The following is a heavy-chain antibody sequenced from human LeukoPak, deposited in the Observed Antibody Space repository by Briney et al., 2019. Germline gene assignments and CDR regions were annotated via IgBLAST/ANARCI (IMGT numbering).Heavy chain of an antibody. Sequence: SETLSLTCTVSGGSISGHYWSWIRQPPGKGLEWMGYIYYSGSTNYNPSLKSRVTISVDTSKNQFSLKLSSVTAADTAVYYCARQNPSGYSSSWSDYWGQGTLVTVSS. CDR3: ARQNPSGYSSSWSDY. D-gene: IGHD6-13*01. V-gene: IGHV4-59*08. CDR1: GGSISGHY. CDR2: IYYSGST. J-gene: IGHJ4*02.